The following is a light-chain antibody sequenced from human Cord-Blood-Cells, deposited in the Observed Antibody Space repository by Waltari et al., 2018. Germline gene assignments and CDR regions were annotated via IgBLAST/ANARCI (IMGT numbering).Light chain of an antibody. CDR2: RDS. CDR1: NIGSKN. J-gene: IGLJ2*01. Sequence: SYELTQPLSVSVALGQTARITCGGNNIGSKNVHWYQQKPGQAPVLVIYRDSSRPPGIPGRFAGSNSGNTATRTISRAQAGDEADYYCQVWDSSTAVVFGGGTKLTVL. V-gene: IGLV3-9*01. CDR3: QVWDSSTAVV.